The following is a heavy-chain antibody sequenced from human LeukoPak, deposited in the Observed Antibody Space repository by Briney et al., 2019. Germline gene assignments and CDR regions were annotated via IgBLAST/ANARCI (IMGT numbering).Heavy chain of an antibody. CDR3: LRGPLWFGELLPYDY. CDR2: ISAYNGNT. J-gene: IGHJ4*02. V-gene: IGHV1-18*01. Sequence: ASVTVSFKASGYTFTSYGISWVRQAPGQGLEWMGWISAYNGNTNYAHKLQGRVTMTTDTSTSTAYMELRILRSDDAAVYYCLRGPLWFGELLPYDYWGQGTLVTVSS. CDR1: GYTFTSYG. D-gene: IGHD3-10*01.